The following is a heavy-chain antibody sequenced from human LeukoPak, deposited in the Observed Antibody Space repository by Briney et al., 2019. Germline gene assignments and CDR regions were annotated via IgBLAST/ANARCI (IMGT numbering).Heavy chain of an antibody. D-gene: IGHD6-19*01. Sequence: GGSLRLSCAASGFTFSSYSMNWVRQALGKGLEWVSSISSSSSYIYYADSVKGRFTISRDNAKNSLYLQMNSLRAEDTAVYYCARDTWLEEWGSPYYFDYWGQGTLVTVSS. J-gene: IGHJ4*02. CDR1: GFTFSSYS. CDR3: ARDTWLEEWGSPYYFDY. V-gene: IGHV3-21*01. CDR2: ISSSSSYI.